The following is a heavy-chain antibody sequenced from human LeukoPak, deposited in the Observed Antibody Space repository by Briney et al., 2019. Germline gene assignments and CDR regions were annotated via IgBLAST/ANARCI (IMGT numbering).Heavy chain of an antibody. V-gene: IGHV3-23*01. D-gene: IGHD3-16*01. CDR1: GFTFTSFA. J-gene: IGHJ3*02. CDR3: ARLRGNDAFDI. Sequence: GGSLRLSCAASGFTFTSFAMSWVRQAPGKGLEWVSTISRSGVATYYANSVKGRFTISRDNSKNTLYLQMNSLRAEDTAVYYCARLRGNDAFDIWGQGTMVTVSS. CDR2: ISRSGVAT.